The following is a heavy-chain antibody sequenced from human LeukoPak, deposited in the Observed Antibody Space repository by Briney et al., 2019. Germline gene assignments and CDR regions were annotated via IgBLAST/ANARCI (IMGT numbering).Heavy chain of an antibody. V-gene: IGHV3-30*03. J-gene: IGHJ6*02. CDR3: ARGGRFGYYGMDV. Sequence: PGGSLRLSCAASGFTFSSYGMHWVRQAPGKGLEGVAVISYDGSNKYYADSVKGRFTISRDNSKNTLYLQMNSLRAEDTAVYYCARGGRFGYYGMDVWGQGTTVTVSS. CDR2: ISYDGSNK. D-gene: IGHD3-16*01. CDR1: GFTFSSYG.